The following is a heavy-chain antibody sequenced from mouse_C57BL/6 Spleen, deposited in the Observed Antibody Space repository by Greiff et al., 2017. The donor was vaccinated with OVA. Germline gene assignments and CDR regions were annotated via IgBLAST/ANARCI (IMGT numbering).Heavy chain of an antibody. Sequence: VQLQQSGPELVKPGASVKISCKASVYTFTDYYMNWVKQSHEKSLEWIGDITPNNGGTSYNQKFKGKATLTIDKTSSTAYMKLRSLTSEDSAVYYCASERNCSSFEFWGQGTTRRVSS. CDR1: VYTFTDYY. D-gene: IGHD1-3*01. J-gene: IGHJ2*01. CDR2: ITPNNGGT. CDR3: ASERNCSSFEF. V-gene: IGHV1-26*01.